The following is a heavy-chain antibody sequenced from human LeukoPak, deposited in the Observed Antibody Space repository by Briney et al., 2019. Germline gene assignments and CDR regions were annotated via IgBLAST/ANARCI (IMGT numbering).Heavy chain of an antibody. CDR1: GFTFSDYY. CDR2: ISSSSSDT. Sequence: PGGSLRLSCAASGFTFSDYYLTWIRQAPGKGLEWVSYISSSSSDTNYADSVRGRFTISRDNASKSLYLQMNSLRDEDTAVYYCARMGATWYFQHWGQGALVTVSS. V-gene: IGHV3-11*06. J-gene: IGHJ1*01. D-gene: IGHD1-26*01. CDR3: ARMGATWYFQH.